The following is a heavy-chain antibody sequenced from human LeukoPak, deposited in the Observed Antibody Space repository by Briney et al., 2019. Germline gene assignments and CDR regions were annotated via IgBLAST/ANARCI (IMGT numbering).Heavy chain of an antibody. D-gene: IGHD2-15*01. CDR3: ARDQVLAAKHYYYYMDV. CDR1: GFTFSSYE. V-gene: IGHV3-21*01. CDR2: ISSSSSYI. Sequence: GGSLRLSCAASGFTFSSYEMNWVRQAPGKGLEWVSSISSSSSYIYYADSVKGRFTISRDNAKNSLYLQMNSLRAEDTAVYYCARDQVLAAKHYYYYMDVWGKGTTVTVSS. J-gene: IGHJ6*03.